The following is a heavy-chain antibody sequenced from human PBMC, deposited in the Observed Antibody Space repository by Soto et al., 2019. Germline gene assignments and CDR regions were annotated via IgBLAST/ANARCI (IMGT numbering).Heavy chain of an antibody. CDR2: INHSGST. V-gene: IGHV4-34*01. CDR1: GGSFSGYY. CDR3: ARERVGSGYDPSHNY. D-gene: IGHD5-12*01. J-gene: IGHJ4*02. Sequence: SETLSLTCAVYGGSFSGYYWSWIRQPPGKGLEWIGEINHSGSTNYNPSLKSRVTISVDTSKNQFSLKLSSVTAADTAVYYCARERVGSGYDPSHNYLGQVTRVTVSS.